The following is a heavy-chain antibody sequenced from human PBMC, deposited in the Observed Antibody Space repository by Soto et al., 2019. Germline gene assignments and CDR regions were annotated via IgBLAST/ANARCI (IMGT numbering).Heavy chain of an antibody. CDR3: VRLLRLEEVWFDS. J-gene: IGHJ5*01. CDR2: ISSTSTTI. CDR1: GFTFNSYS. D-gene: IGHD1-1*01. Sequence: PVGSLRLSCAASGFTFNSYSMNWVRQAPGKGLEWISYISSTSTTIYYADSVQGRFTVSRDNARNSLFLQMNGLRDDDTAVCYCVRLLRLEEVWFDSWGQGGVVTVSS. V-gene: IGHV3-48*02.